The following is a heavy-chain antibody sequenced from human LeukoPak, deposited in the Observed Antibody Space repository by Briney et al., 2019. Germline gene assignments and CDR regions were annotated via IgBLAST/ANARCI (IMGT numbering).Heavy chain of an antibody. V-gene: IGHV4-4*07. Sequence: KSSGTLSLTWTVSGGSISSYYWSWIRQPAGKGLEWIGRIYTSGSTNYNPSLKSRVTMSVDTSKNQFSLKLSSVTAADTAVYYCARDWYGDYGDAFDIWGQGTMVTVSS. CDR3: ARDWYGDYGDAFDI. CDR2: IYTSGST. CDR1: GGSISSYY. J-gene: IGHJ3*02. D-gene: IGHD4-17*01.